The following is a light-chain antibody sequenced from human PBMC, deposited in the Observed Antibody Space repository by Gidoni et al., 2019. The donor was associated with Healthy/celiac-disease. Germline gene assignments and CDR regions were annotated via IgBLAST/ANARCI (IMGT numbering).Light chain of an antibody. CDR2: AAS. CDR3: QQSYSTPLT. J-gene: IGKJ4*01. CDR1: QSISSY. Sequence: RVTITCRASQSISSYLNWYQQKPGKAPKLLIYAASSLQSGVPSRFSGSGSGTDFTITISSLQPEDFATYYCQQSYSTPLTFGGGTKVEIK. V-gene: IGKV1-39*01.